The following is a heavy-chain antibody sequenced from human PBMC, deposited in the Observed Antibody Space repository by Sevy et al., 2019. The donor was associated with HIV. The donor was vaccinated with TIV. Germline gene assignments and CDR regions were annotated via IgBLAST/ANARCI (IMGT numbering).Heavy chain of an antibody. D-gene: IGHD3-10*01. CDR2: IYYSGST. J-gene: IGHJ4*02. CDR3: ARADPGVSGGYWEADY. V-gene: IGHV4-31*03. CDR1: GGSINIGGYY. Sequence: SETLSLTCTVSGGSINIGGYYWTWIRQHPGKGPEWIGYIYYSGSTDYNPSLKSRVSISRDTSKNQFSLKLSSVTAADTAVYYCARADPGVSGGYWEADYWGQGTQVTVSS.